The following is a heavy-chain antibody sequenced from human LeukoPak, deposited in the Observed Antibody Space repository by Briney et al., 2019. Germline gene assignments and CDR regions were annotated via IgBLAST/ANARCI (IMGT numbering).Heavy chain of an antibody. CDR2: ISAYIGNT. J-gene: IGHJ4*02. D-gene: IGHD6-19*01. CDR1: GYTFNSHG. Sequence: ASVKVSCKASGYTFNSHGITWVRQAPGQGLEWMGWISAYIGNTNYAQKLQGRVTISRDTSASTAYMELSSLRSEDMAVYYCARAVKYRSGPLTDLLPYSFDSWGQGTLVTVSS. CDR3: ARAVKYRSGPLTDLLPYSFDS. V-gene: IGHV1-18*03.